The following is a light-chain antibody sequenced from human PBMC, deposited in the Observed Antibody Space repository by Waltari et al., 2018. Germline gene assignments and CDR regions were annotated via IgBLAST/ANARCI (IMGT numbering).Light chain of an antibody. J-gene: IGLJ2*01. CDR1: SSDVGGYDY. V-gene: IGLV2-8*01. CDR3: SSYAGSNNLRV. Sequence: QSALTQLPSASGSPGQSVTISCTGTSSDVGGYDYVSWYQQHPGKAPKLMIYEVTKRPSGVPDRFSGSKSGNTASLTVSGLQAEDEADYYCSSYAGSNNLRVFGGGTTVTVL. CDR2: EVT.